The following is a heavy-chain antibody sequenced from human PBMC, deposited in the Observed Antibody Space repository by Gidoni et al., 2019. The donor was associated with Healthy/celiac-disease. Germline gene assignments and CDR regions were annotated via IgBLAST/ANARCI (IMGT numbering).Heavy chain of an antibody. CDR3: ASQSEEITMVRGVIHHYYYYGMDV. CDR2: IYTSGST. D-gene: IGHD3-10*01. CDR1: GGSISSGSYY. V-gene: IGHV4-61*02. Sequence: QVQLQESGPGLVKPSQTLSLTCTVSGGSISSGSYYWSWIRQPAGKGLEWIGRIYTSGSTNYNPSLKSRVTISVDTSKNQFSLKLSSVTAADTAVYYCASQSEEITMVRGVIHHYYYYGMDVWGQGTTVTVSS. J-gene: IGHJ6*02.